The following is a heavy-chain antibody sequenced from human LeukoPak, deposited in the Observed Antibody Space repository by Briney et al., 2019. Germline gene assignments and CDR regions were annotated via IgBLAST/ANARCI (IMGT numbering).Heavy chain of an antibody. D-gene: IGHD6-19*01. CDR3: ASNSLRSGWYYFNY. V-gene: IGHV1-46*01. CDR2: INPSGGST. Sequence: ASVKVSCKTSGYTFTGLYIHWVRQAPGQGLEWMGIINPSGGSTGYAQKFQGRVTWTRDMSTSTVYMELSSLRSEDTAVYYCASNSLRSGWYYFNYWGQGTLVTVSS. J-gene: IGHJ4*02. CDR1: GYTFTGLY.